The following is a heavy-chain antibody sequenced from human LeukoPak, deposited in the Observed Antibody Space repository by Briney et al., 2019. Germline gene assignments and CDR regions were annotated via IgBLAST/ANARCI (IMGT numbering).Heavy chain of an antibody. CDR1: GFTFSSYS. J-gene: IGHJ6*03. D-gene: IGHD6-19*01. CDR2: ISSSSSYI. CDR3: ARRDSNRYSSGSYYYYMDV. Sequence: PGGSLRLSCAASGFTFSSYSMNWVRQAPGKGLEWVSSISSSSSYIYYADSVKGRFTISRDNAKNSLYLQMNSLRAEDTAVYYCARRDSNRYSSGSYYYYMDVWGKGTTVTISS. V-gene: IGHV3-21*01.